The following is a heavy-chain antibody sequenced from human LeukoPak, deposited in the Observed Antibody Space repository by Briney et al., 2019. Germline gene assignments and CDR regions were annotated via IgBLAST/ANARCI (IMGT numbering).Heavy chain of an antibody. Sequence: GGSLRLSCAASGFTFDDYAMHWVRQAPGKGLEWVSAISGSGGSTYYADSVKGRFTISRDNSKNTLYLQMNSLRAEDTAVYYCAKDRHITYYYDSSGYYFGYYFDYWGQGTLVTVSS. CDR2: ISGSGGST. CDR1: GFTFDDYA. D-gene: IGHD3-22*01. CDR3: AKDRHITYYYDSSGYYFGYYFDY. V-gene: IGHV3-23*01. J-gene: IGHJ4*02.